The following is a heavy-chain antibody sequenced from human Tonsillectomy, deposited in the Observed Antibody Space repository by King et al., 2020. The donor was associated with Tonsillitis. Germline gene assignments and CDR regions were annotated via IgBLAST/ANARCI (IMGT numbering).Heavy chain of an antibody. J-gene: IGHJ1*01. Sequence: VQLVESGGGLVKPGGSLRLSCAASGFTFSDYYMSWVRQAPGKGLEWVSYITSSGNTIYYADFVKGRFTVSRDNAKNSLYLQMNGLRAEDTAVYYCARRGVGAAASGGVYFQHWGQGTLVTVSS. CDR1: GFTFSDYY. V-gene: IGHV3-11*01. CDR3: ARRGVGAAASGGVYFQH. D-gene: IGHD2-2*01. CDR2: ITSSGNTI.